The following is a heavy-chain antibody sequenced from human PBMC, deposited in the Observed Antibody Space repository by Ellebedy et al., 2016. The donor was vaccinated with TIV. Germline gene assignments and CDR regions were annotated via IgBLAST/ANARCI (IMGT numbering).Heavy chain of an antibody. CDR3: ARDPPTIIDYYYGMDV. CDR2: ISVYNGNT. CDR1: GYTFTSYG. D-gene: IGHD3-22*01. J-gene: IGHJ6*02. V-gene: IGHV1-18*04. Sequence: AASVKVSCKASGYTFTSYGISWVRQAPGQGLEWMGWISVYNGNTNYAQKLQGRVTMTTDTSTSTAYMELRSLRSDDTAVYYCARDPPTIIDYYYGMDVWGQGTTVTVSS.